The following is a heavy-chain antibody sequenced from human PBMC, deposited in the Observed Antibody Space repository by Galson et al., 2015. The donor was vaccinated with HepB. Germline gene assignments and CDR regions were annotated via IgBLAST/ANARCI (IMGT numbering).Heavy chain of an antibody. Sequence: SVKVSCKVSGYTLTELSMHWVRQVPGKGLEWMGGFDREDGETLHTQKFQGRVTMTEDTSTDTAYMELSSLRYEGTAVYYCASSWTLVRGFLYWGQGTLVTVSS. V-gene: IGHV1-24*01. D-gene: IGHD3-10*01. J-gene: IGHJ4*02. CDR1: GYTLTELS. CDR2: FDREDGET. CDR3: ASSWTLVRGFLY.